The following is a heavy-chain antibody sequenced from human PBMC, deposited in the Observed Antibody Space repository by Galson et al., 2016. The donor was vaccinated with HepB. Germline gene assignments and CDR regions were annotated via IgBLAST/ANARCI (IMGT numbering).Heavy chain of an antibody. D-gene: IGHD2-2*01. CDR1: GFTFSNAW. J-gene: IGHJ4*02. Sequence: SLRLSCAASGFTFSNAWMNWVRQFPGKGLEYVGRIKTKADGGATDYAAPAKGSFTISRDDSKNTLYLQMNSRKTEDTAVYFCTTCSSSCYVSAYWGQGTLVTVSS. V-gene: IGHV3-15*01. CDR2: IKTKADGGAT. CDR3: TTCSSSCYVSAY.